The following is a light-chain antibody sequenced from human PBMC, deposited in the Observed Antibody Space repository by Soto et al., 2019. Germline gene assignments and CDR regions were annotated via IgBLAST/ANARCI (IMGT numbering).Light chain of an antibody. CDR2: GAS. V-gene: IGKV3-20*01. CDR1: QSVRSDY. Sequence: EIVMTQSPATLSVSPGERATLSCRASQSVRSDYLAWYQQKPGQAPRRLIYGASSRATGIPDRFSGSGSGTDFTLTISRLEPEDFAVYYCQQYSTSPTFGEGTRLEIK. J-gene: IGKJ5*01. CDR3: QQYSTSPT.